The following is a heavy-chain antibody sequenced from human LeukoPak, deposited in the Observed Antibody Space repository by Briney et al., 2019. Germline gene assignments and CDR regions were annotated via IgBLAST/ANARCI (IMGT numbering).Heavy chain of an antibody. CDR2: TYYRSKWYN. CDR3: ARGVPGTRAFDI. D-gene: IGHD6-13*01. J-gene: IGHJ3*02. CDR1: GDSVSSNSAA. Sequence: SQTLSLTCAISGDSVSSNSAAWNWLRQSPSRGLEWLGRTYYRSKWYNDYAVSVKSRITVNPDTSKNRFSLQLNSVTPEDTAVYYCARGVPGTRAFDIWGQGTMVTVSS. V-gene: IGHV6-1*01.